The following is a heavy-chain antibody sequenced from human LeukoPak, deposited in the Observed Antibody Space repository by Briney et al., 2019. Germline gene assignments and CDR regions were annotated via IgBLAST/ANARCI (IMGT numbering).Heavy chain of an antibody. J-gene: IGHJ6*03. CDR2: INHSGST. CDR3: ARGLGGAPGLDYYYYMDV. Sequence: SETLSLTCAVYGGSFSGYYWSWIRQPPGKGLEWIGEINHSGSTNYNPSLKSRVTISVDTSKNQFSLKLSSVTAADTAVYYCARGLGGAPGLDYYYYMDVWGEGTTVTVSS. CDR1: GGSFSGYY. D-gene: IGHD3-16*01. V-gene: IGHV4-34*01.